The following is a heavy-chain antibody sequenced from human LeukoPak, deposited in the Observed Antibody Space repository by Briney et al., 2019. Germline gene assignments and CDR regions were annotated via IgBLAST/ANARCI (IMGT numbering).Heavy chain of an antibody. J-gene: IGHJ4*02. Sequence: PGGSLRLSCAASGFTFDDYGMSWVRQAPGKGLEWVSRVEKDDRGTIYADSMEGRFTISRDNAKNTLYLQMRSLRVEDTAVYYCARDNAKGAADYWGQGTLVTVSS. CDR1: GFTFDDYG. CDR2: VEKDDRGT. CDR3: ARDNAKGAADY. D-gene: IGHD2-15*01. V-gene: IGHV3-20*04.